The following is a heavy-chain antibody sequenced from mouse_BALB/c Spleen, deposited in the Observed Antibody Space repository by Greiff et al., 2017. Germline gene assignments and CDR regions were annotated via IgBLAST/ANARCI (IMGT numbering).Heavy chain of an antibody. J-gene: IGHJ4*01. V-gene: IGHV14-3*02. CDR2: IDPANGNT. CDR3: ANSLLRLFYAMDY. Sequence: EVQLQQSGAELVKPAASVKLSCTASGFNIKDTYMHWVKQRPEQGLEWIGRIDPANGNTKYDPKFQGKATITADTSSNTAYLQLSSLTSEDTAVYYCANSLLRLFYAMDYWGQGTSVTVSS. CDR1: GFNIKDTY. D-gene: IGHD1-2*01.